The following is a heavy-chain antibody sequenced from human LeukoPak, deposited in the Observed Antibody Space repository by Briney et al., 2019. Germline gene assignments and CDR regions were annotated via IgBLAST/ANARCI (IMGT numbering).Heavy chain of an antibody. CDR2: ISPSGGST. Sequence: ASVKVSCKASGYTFTSYSIQWVRQAPGQGLEWMGIISPSGGSTTYAQKFQGRVTMTRDTSTSTAYMELRSLRSDDTAVYYCASGGMDVWGQGTTVTVSS. V-gene: IGHV1-46*01. CDR1: GYTFTSYS. J-gene: IGHJ6*02. CDR3: ASGGMDV.